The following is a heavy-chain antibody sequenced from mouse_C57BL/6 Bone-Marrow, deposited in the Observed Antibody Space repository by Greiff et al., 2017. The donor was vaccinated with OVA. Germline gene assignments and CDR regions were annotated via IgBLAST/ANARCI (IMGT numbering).Heavy chain of an antibody. CDR2: ISNGGGST. CDR3: ARPPGSSASYYAMDY. CDR1: GFTFSDYY. Sequence: EVQVVESGGGLVQPGGSLKLSCAASGFTFSDYYMYWVRQTPEKRLEWVAYISNGGGSTYYPDTVKGRFTISRDNAKNTLYLQMSRLKSEDTAMYYCARPPGSSASYYAMDYWGQGTSVTVSS. D-gene: IGHD1-1*01. V-gene: IGHV5-12*01. J-gene: IGHJ4*01.